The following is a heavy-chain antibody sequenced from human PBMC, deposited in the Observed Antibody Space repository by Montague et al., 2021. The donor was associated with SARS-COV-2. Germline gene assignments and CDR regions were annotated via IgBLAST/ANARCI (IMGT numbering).Heavy chain of an antibody. CDR1: GGCISSYY. Sequence: SETLSLTCTISGGCISSYYWRWIRQPPRKELKWNGDIYYSGSTNYNPSLKSRVTISVDTSKNQFSLKLSSVTAADTAVYYCVRGAGYSSSWYLAFEIWGQGTMVTVSS. D-gene: IGHD6-13*01. V-gene: IGHV4-59*01. CDR2: IYYSGST. J-gene: IGHJ3*02. CDR3: VRGAGYSSSWYLAFEI.